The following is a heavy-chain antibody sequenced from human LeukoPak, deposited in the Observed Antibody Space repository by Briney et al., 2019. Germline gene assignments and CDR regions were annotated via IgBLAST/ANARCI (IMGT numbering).Heavy chain of an antibody. D-gene: IGHD1-26*01. CDR1: GFTFSSYG. V-gene: IGHV3-7*01. CDR3: ARGGAYFDY. J-gene: IGHJ4*02. Sequence: GGSLRLSCAASGFTFSSYGMHWVRQAPGKGLEWVANIKEDGSAKYYVDSVKGRFTISRDNAKNSLFLEMNSLRVEDTAVYYCARGGAYFDYWGQGTLVTVSS. CDR2: IKEDGSAK.